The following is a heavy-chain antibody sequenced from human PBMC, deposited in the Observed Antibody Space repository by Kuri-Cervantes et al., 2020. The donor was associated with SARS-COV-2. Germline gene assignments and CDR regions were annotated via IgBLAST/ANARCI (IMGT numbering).Heavy chain of an antibody. D-gene: IGHD3-22*01. CDR2: ISSSSSTI. V-gene: IGHV3-48*02. J-gene: IGHJ6*02. CDR1: GFTFSSYS. CDR3: ARENQGNYYDSSGYYHYYYYGMDV. Sequence: GGSLRLSCAASGFTFSSYSMNWVRQAPGKGLEWVSYISSSSSTIYYADSVKGQFTISGDNAKNSLYLQMNSLRDEDTAVYYCARENQGNYYDSSGYYHYYYYGMDVWGQGTTVTVSS.